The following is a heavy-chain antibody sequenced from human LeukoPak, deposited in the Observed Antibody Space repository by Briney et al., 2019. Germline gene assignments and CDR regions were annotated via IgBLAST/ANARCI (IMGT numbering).Heavy chain of an antibody. CDR2: ISSSSSYI. CDR1: GFTFSSYS. Sequence: GGSLRLSCAASGFTFSSYSMNWVRQAPGKGLEWVSSISSSSSYIYYADSVKGRFTISRDNAKNSLYLQMNSLRAEDTAVYYCARTENYYDSSGYPDHWGQGTLVTVSS. J-gene: IGHJ4*02. CDR3: ARTENYYDSSGYPDH. V-gene: IGHV3-21*01. D-gene: IGHD3-22*01.